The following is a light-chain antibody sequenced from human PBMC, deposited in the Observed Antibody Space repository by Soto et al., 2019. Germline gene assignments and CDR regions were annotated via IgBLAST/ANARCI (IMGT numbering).Light chain of an antibody. CDR2: DAS. CDR1: QSVSSY. V-gene: IGKV3-11*01. J-gene: IGKJ5*01. Sequence: EILLTQSPATLSLTPGERATLSCTASQSVSSYLAWYKQTPGQAPRLLSYDASNRATGIPARCSGSGSGTEFTLSISSLEPEDFEVYYCQQRSNWPITFGQGTRLEIK. CDR3: QQRSNWPIT.